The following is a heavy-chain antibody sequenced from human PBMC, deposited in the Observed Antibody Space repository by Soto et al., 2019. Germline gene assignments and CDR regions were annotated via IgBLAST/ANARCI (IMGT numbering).Heavy chain of an antibody. D-gene: IGHD3-10*01. CDR3: ARQYYYGSGSYSGYYYGMDV. CDR1: GGSFSGYY. V-gene: IGHV4-34*01. J-gene: IGHJ6*02. CDR2: IYYSGST. Sequence: PSETLSLTCAVYGGSFSGYYWSWIRQPPGKGLEWIGSIYYSGSTYYNPSLKSRVTISVDTSKNQFSLKLSSVTAADTAVYYCARQYYYGSGSYSGYYYGMDVWGQGTTVTVSS.